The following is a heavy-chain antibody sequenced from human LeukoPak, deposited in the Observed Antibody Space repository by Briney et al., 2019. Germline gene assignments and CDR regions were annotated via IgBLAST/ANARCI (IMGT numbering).Heavy chain of an antibody. CDR3: TRNSPLDY. CDR2: IRSKAYGGTA. J-gene: IGHJ4*02. CDR1: GFTFGDYA. Sequence: GGSLRLSCTASGFTFGDYAMSWVRQAPGKGLEWVCFIRSKAYGGTADYAASVKGRFTISRDDSKSIAYLQMNSLKTEDTAVYYCTRNSPLDYWGQGNLVTVSS. V-gene: IGHV3-49*04. D-gene: IGHD4-23*01.